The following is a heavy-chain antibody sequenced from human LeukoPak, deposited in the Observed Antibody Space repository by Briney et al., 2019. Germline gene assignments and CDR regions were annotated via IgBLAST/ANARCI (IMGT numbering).Heavy chain of an antibody. D-gene: IGHD3-3*01. CDR2: IYYSGST. V-gene: IGHV4-39*01. CDR3: ARHGTEGYDFWSVPHNWLDP. Sequence: ASETLSLTCTVSGGSISSSSYSWGWIRQPPGKGLEWIGSIYYSGSTYYNPSLKSRVTISVDTSKNQFSLKLSSVTAADTAVYYCARHGTEGYDFWSVPHNWLDPWGQGTLVTVSS. CDR1: GGSISSSSYS. J-gene: IGHJ5*02.